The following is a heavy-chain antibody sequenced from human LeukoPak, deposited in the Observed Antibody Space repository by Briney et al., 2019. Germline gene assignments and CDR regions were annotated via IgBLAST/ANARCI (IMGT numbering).Heavy chain of an antibody. CDR1: GYTFTGYY. J-gene: IGHJ5*02. CDR3: ARDGDIVVVPAASNWFDP. D-gene: IGHD2-2*01. Sequence: ASVKVSCKASGYTFTGYYMHWVRQAPGQGLEWMGWINPNSGRTNYAQKFQGRVTMTTDTSTSTAYMELRSLRSDDTAVYYCARDGDIVVVPAASNWFDPWGQGTLVTVSS. V-gene: IGHV1-2*02. CDR2: INPNSGRT.